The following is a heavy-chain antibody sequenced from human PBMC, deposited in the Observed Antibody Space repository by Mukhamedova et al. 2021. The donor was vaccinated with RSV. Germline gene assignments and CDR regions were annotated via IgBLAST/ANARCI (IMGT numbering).Heavy chain of an antibody. CDR3: ASDSGGSYGAFDI. D-gene: IGHD1-26*01. Sequence: SRVTISVDTSKNQFSLKLSSVTAADTAVYYCASDSGGSYGAFDIWGQGTMVTVSS. V-gene: IGHV4-59*01. J-gene: IGHJ3*02.